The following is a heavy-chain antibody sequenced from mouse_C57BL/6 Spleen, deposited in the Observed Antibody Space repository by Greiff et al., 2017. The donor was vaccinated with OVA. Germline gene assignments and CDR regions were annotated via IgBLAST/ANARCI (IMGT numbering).Heavy chain of an antibody. J-gene: IGHJ2*01. Sequence: EVQLQESGGGLVKPGGSLKLSCAASGFTFSSYAMSWVRQTPEKRLEWVATISDGGSYTYYPDNVKGRFTISRDNAKNNLYLQMSHLKSEDTAMYYCARVIYDGYYDYWGQGTTLTVSS. CDR3: ARVIYDGYYDY. CDR2: ISDGGSYT. V-gene: IGHV5-4*01. D-gene: IGHD2-3*01. CDR1: GFTFSSYA.